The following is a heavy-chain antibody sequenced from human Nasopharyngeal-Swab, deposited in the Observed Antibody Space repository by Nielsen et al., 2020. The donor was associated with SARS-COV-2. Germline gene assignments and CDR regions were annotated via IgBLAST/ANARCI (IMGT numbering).Heavy chain of an antibody. CDR1: GGSISSGTYY. Sequence: SETLSLTCTVSGGSISSGTYYWSWIRQPAGKGLEWIGRIYSSGNSNYNPSLKSRVTTSVDTSKNQFSLRLSSVTAADTAVYYCARDRSRGWYNSFDHWGQGTLVTVSS. CDR3: ARDRSRGWYNSFDH. D-gene: IGHD6-19*01. V-gene: IGHV4-61*02. CDR2: IYSSGNS. J-gene: IGHJ4*02.